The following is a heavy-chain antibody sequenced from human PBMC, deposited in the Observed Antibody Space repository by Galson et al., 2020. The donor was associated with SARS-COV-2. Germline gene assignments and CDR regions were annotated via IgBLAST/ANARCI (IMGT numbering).Heavy chain of an antibody. D-gene: IGHD4-17*01. CDR1: GGSISTRSYY. J-gene: IGHJ4*02. CDR3: ARRGDTVAWVY. Sequence: SETLSLTCSASGGSISTRSYYWGWIRQPPGGGLAWIASIHYRGSTSYSPSLNGRLPMSVDTSKNQFSLKLNSVTAADTAVYYCARRGDTVAWVYWGQGNLVTVSS. V-gene: IGHV4-39*01. CDR2: IHYRGST.